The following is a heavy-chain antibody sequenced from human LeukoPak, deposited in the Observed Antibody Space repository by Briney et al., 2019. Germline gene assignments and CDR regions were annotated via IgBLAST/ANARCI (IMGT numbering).Heavy chain of an antibody. CDR1: GYTFTDYY. Sequence: GASVKVSCKASGYTFTDYYMYWVRQAPGQGLEWMGGIIPIFDTSNYAQKFQGRVTFTSDDSTSTAYMELSSLRSEDTAVYYCARLKRGIGAAGTSLRGWFDPWGQGTLVTVSS. D-gene: IGHD6-13*01. CDR3: ARLKRGIGAAGTSLRGWFDP. J-gene: IGHJ5*02. CDR2: IIPIFDTS. V-gene: IGHV1-69*13.